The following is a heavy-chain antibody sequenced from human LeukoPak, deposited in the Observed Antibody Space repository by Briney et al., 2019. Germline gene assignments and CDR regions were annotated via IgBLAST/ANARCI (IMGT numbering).Heavy chain of an antibody. J-gene: IGHJ4*02. V-gene: IGHV3-48*01. CDR1: GFFFSDYG. D-gene: IGHD3-3*01. CDR3: ASGYDFSSGSKRGFDN. Sequence: GGSLRLSCAASGFFFSDYGMNWVRQAQGKGLEWISYISSGSSDIFYADSVKGRFTISRDNAKNSLFLQMSRLRGEDTAVYYCASGYDFSSGSKRGFDNWGQGTPVTVSS. CDR2: ISSGSSDI.